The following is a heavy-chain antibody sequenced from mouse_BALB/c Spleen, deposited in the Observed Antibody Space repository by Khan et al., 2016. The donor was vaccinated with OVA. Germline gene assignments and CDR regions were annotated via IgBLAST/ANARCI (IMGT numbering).Heavy chain of an antibody. V-gene: IGHV2-2*02. CDR1: GFSLTNYG. CDR3: ARNYDYDEGLTY. CDR2: IWSGGST. D-gene: IGHD2-4*01. Sequence: VQLVESGPDLVQPSQSLSITCTVSGFSLTNYGVHWVRQSPGKGLEWLGLIWSGGSTDYNAAFISRLSISKDNSKSQVFFKMNSLQANDTAIYYCARNYDYDEGLTYWGQGTLVTVSA. J-gene: IGHJ3*01.